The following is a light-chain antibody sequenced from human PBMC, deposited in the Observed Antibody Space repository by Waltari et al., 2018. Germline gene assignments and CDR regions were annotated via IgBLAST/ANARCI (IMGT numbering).Light chain of an antibody. CDR2: SNN. V-gene: IGLV1-44*01. Sequence: QSVLTQPPSASGTPVQRVTISCSGSSSNIGSNTVNWYQQLPGTAPKLLIYSNNQRPSGVPDRCAGSKSGTSASLAISGLQVEDEADYYCAAGDDSLNGVVFGGGTKLTVL. CDR1: SSNIGSNT. J-gene: IGLJ2*01. CDR3: AAGDDSLNGVV.